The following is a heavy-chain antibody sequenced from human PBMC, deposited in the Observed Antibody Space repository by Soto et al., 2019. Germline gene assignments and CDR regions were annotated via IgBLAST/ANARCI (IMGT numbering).Heavy chain of an antibody. V-gene: IGHV3-23*01. D-gene: IGHD3-10*01. CDR2: VSAGGDMT. CDR3: ARGDRGGSGSPASYYYSGLDV. CDR1: GFTFSSYA. J-gene: IGHJ6*02. Sequence: DGQLLESGGHLVQPGGSLRLSCAASGFTFSSYAMSWVRQAPGKGLEWVSSVSAGGDMTYYSDSVKGRFTISSDNSNNALFMQRNSLRIEDTALYYCARGDRGGSGSPASYYYSGLDVWGQGAKVTV.